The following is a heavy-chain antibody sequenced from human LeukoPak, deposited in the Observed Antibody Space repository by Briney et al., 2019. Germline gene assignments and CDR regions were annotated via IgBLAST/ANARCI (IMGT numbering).Heavy chain of an antibody. V-gene: IGHV4-59*01. D-gene: IGHD5-18*01. CDR1: GGSISSYY. J-gene: IGHJ4*02. Sequence: PSETLSLTCTVSGGSISSYYWSWIRQPPGKGLEWIGYIYYSGSTNYNPSLKSRVTISVDTSKNQFSLKLSSVTAADTAVYYCARGSGYGPIDGFDYRGQGTLVTVSS. CDR2: IYYSGST. CDR3: ARGSGYGPIDGFDY.